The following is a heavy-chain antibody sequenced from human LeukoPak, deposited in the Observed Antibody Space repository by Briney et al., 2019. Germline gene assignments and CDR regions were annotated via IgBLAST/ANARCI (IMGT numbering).Heavy chain of an antibody. J-gene: IGHJ5*02. CDR3: ARVAAFHNWFDP. V-gene: IGHV4-59*01. Sequence: KPSETLSLTCTVSGGSISSYYWGWIRQPPGKGLEWIGYIYYSGSTNYNPSLKSRVTISVDTSKNQFSLKLSSVTAADTAVYYCARVAAFHNWFDPWGQGTLVTVSS. CDR2: IYYSGST. D-gene: IGHD6-13*01. CDR1: GGSISSYY.